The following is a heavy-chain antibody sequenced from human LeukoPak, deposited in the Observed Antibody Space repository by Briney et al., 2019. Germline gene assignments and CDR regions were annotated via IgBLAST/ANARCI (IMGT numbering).Heavy chain of an antibody. CDR3: AKDSSSWYASLYYFDY. CDR2: IYSGGST. D-gene: IGHD6-13*01. J-gene: IGHJ4*02. V-gene: IGHV3-66*01. CDR1: GFTVSSNY. Sequence: GGSLRLSCAASGFTVSSNYMSWVRQAPGKGLEWVSVIYSGGSTYYADSVKGRFTISRDNSKNTLYLQMNSLRAEDTAVYYCAKDSSSWYASLYYFDYWGQGTLVTVSS.